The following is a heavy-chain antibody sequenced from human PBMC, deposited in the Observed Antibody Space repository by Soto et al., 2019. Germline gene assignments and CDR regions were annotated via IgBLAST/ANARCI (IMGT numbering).Heavy chain of an antibody. CDR1: GGSFSGYY. V-gene: IGHV4-34*01. Sequence: PSETLSLTCAVYGGSFSGYYWSWIRQPPGKGLEWIGEINHSGSTNYNPSLKSRVTISVDTSKNQFSLKLSSVTAADTAVYYCARGNRYSSGWQPYNWFDPWGQGTLVTVSS. CDR2: INHSGST. CDR3: ARGNRYSSGWQPYNWFDP. D-gene: IGHD6-19*01. J-gene: IGHJ5*02.